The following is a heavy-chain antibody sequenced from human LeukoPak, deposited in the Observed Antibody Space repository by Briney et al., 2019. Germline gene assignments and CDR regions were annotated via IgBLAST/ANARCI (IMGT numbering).Heavy chain of an antibody. Sequence: PGGSLRLSCAASGFAFNSYAMGWVRQAPGRGLEWVSAISGSGSTTYYADSVQGRFTISRDNSRNTLSLQMNSLRAEDTAIYYCAKRAGYNANYFDHWGQGTLVTVSS. V-gene: IGHV3-23*01. CDR2: ISGSGSTT. D-gene: IGHD5-24*01. CDR1: GFAFNSYA. J-gene: IGHJ4*02. CDR3: AKRAGYNANYFDH.